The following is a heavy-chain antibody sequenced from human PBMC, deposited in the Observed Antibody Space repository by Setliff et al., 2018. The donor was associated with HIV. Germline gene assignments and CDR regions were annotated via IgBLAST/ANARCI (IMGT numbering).Heavy chain of an antibody. J-gene: IGHJ4*02. CDR3: ARDIPYADSS. D-gene: IGHD3-22*01. V-gene: IGHV1-69*10. CDR2: IIPILGIA. Sequence: SVKVSCKASGYTFTSYAMNWVRQAPGQGLEWMGGIIPILGIANYAQKFQGRVTITADESTSTAYMELSSLRSEDTAVYYCARDIPYADSSWGQGTLVTVSS. CDR1: GYTFTSYA.